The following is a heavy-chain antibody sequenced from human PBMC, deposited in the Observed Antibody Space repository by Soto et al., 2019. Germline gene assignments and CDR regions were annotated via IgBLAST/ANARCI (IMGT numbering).Heavy chain of an antibody. Sequence: QVQLQESGPGLVKPSGTLSLTCAVSGDSISNDNWWSWVRQPPGKGLEWIGEIYHSGATNYNPSLTSRVTISVDRCKNQFSLGLTSMTAADTAVYFCARNGWYSLDLWGQGAMVTVSS. CDR3: ARNGWYSLDL. CDR2: IYHSGAT. J-gene: IGHJ3*01. CDR1: GDSISNDNW. V-gene: IGHV4-4*02. D-gene: IGHD6-19*01.